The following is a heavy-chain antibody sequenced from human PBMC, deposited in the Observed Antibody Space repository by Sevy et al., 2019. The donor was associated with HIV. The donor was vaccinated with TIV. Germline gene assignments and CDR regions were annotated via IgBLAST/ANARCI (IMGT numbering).Heavy chain of an antibody. CDR3: AKHGREFWSRFYTGIDY. V-gene: IGHV4-59*08. CDR1: DDSLTSDY. D-gene: IGHD3-3*01. J-gene: IGHJ4*02. CDR2: IYNTGST. Sequence: SETLSLTCIVSDDSLTSDYWSWIRQPPGKGLEWIAYIYNTGSTNYNPSLKSRVSISVDTSKNQLSLRLSSVTAADTAVYYCAKHGREFWSRFYTGIDYWGQGTQVTVSS.